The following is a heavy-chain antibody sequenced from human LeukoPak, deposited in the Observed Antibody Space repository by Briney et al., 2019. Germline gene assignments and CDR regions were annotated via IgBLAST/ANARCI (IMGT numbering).Heavy chain of an antibody. CDR3: ARDPKKTPYYYDSSGYYY. CDR1: GGSISSYY. CDR2: IYYSGST. V-gene: IGHV4-59*01. Sequence: SETLSLTCTVSGGSISSYYWSWIRQPPGKGLEWIGYIYYSGSTNYNPSLKSRVTISVDTSKNQFSLKLSSVTAADTAVYYCARDPKKTPYYYDSSGYYYWGQGTLVTVSS. D-gene: IGHD3-22*01. J-gene: IGHJ4*02.